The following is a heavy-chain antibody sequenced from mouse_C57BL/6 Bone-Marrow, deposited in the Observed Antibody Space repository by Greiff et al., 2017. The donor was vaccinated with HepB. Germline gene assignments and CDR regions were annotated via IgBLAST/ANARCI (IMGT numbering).Heavy chain of an antibody. Sequence: VKLQESGAELARPGASVKLSCKASGYTFTSYGISWVKQRTGQGLEWIGEIYPRSGNTYYNEKFKGKATLTADKSSSTAYMELRSLTSEDSAVYFCARGGSLYRGYFDVWGTGTTVTVSS. D-gene: IGHD6-2*01. V-gene: IGHV1-81*01. CDR1: GYTFTSYG. CDR2: IYPRSGNT. J-gene: IGHJ1*03. CDR3: ARGGSLYRGYFDV.